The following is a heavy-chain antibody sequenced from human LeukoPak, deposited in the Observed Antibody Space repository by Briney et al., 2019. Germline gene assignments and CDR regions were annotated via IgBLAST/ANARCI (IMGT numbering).Heavy chain of an antibody. Sequence: ASVKVSCKASGYTFTGYYMHWVRQAPGQGLEWMGRINPNSGGTNYAQKFQGRVTMTRDTSISTAYMELSRLRSDVTAVYYCARDLGRSSSSWYGRDYWGRGTLVTVSS. CDR2: INPNSGGT. CDR1: GYTFTGYY. D-gene: IGHD6-13*01. CDR3: ARDLGRSSSSWYGRDY. V-gene: IGHV1-2*06. J-gene: IGHJ4*02.